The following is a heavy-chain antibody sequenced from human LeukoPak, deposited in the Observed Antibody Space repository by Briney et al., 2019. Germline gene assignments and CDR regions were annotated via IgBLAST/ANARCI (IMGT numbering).Heavy chain of an antibody. V-gene: IGHV1-69*05. CDR1: GGTFSSYA. D-gene: IGHD6-6*01. CDR2: IIPIFGTA. J-gene: IGHJ3*02. Sequence: ASVKVSCKASGGTFSSYAISWVRQAPGQGLEWMGGIIPIFGTANYAQKFQGRVTITTDESTSTAYMELSSLRSEDTAVYYCARVAYSSSPGDDAFDIWGQGTMVTVSS. CDR3: ARVAYSSSPGDDAFDI.